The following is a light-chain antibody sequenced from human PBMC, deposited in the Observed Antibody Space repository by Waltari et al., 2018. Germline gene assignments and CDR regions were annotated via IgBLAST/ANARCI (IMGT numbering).Light chain of an antibody. CDR3: QKYGTLPAT. J-gene: IGKJ1*01. CDR2: DTS. CDR1: QSVSRY. Sequence: EIVLTLSPGTLSLSPGESATLSCRASQSVSRYLAWYQQRPGQPPRLLIYDTSTRATGIPDRFSGSGSGTDFSLTISRLEPEDFAVYYCQKYGTLPATFGQGTKVEI. V-gene: IGKV3-20*01.